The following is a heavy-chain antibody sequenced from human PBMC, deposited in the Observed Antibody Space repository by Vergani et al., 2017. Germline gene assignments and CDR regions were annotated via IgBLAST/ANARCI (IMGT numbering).Heavy chain of an antibody. CDR3: AREVSVFDY. Sequence: QVQLQESGPGLVKPSETLSLTCTVSGGSISSTSYYWGWIRQPPGKGLEWIGNIYYSGSTYYNPSLKSRVTISVDTSKNQFSLKLRSVTAADTAVYYCAREVSVFDYWGQGTLVTVSS. CDR2: IYYSGST. V-gene: IGHV4-39*02. CDR1: GGSISSTSYY. J-gene: IGHJ4*02. D-gene: IGHD5/OR15-5a*01.